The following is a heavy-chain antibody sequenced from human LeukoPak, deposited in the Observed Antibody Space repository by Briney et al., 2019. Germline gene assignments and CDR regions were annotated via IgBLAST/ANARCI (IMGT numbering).Heavy chain of an antibody. J-gene: IGHJ4*02. CDR1: GYTFTSCG. CDR3: ARAILNSNVLLWFGESVGPFDY. D-gene: IGHD3-10*01. Sequence: ASVKVSCKASGYTFTSCGISWVRQAPGQGLERMGWISAYNGNTNYAQKLQGRVTMTTDTSTSTAYMELRSLRSDDTAVYYCARAILNSNVLLWFGESVGPFDYWGQGTLVTVSS. CDR2: ISAYNGNT. V-gene: IGHV1-18*01.